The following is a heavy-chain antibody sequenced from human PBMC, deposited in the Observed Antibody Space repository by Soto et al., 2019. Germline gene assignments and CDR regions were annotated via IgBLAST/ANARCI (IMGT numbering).Heavy chain of an antibody. CDR2: IIPMFATT. V-gene: IGHV1-69*12. Sequence: QVQLVQSGAEVKKPGSSVKLSCKASAGTFSSYAMNWVRQAPGQGLEWMGGIIPMFATTNYAQKFQGRVTITAGESTRTAYMELSSLRSDDTAVYYCARARISMIVGGAYYYAMDAWGQGTAVTVSS. J-gene: IGHJ6*02. CDR3: ARARISMIVGGAYYYAMDA. CDR1: AGTFSSYA. D-gene: IGHD3-22*01.